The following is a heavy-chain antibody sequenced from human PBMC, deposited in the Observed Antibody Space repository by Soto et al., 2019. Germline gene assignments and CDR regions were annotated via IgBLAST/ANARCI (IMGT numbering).Heavy chain of an antibody. J-gene: IGHJ4*02. D-gene: IGHD5-12*01. CDR3: GKDRPFANGYNLGFDY. CDR1: GFTFSSYA. Sequence: QVQLVESGGGVVQPGRSLRLSCAASGFTFSSYAMHWVRQAPGKGLEWLAVISFDGSNKYYSDSVKDRFTISRDNSQNTLYVKMNSLRTEDTAVYYCGKDRPFANGYNLGFDYWGQGTMVTVSS. V-gene: IGHV3-30-3*01. CDR2: ISFDGSNK.